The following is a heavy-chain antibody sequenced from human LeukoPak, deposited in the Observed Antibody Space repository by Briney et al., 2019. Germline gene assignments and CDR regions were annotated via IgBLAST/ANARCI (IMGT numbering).Heavy chain of an antibody. D-gene: IGHD5-18*01. J-gene: IGHJ4*02. CDR1: GGSISSYY. V-gene: IGHV4-59*08. Sequence: SETLSLTCTVSGGSISSYYWSWIRQPPGKGLEWIGYIYYSGSTNYNPSLKSRVTISVDTSKNQFSLKLSSVTAADTAVYYCARGTYNVDTAMVQASYYFDYWGQGTLVTVSS. CDR3: ARGTYNVDTAMVQASYYFDY. CDR2: IYYSGST.